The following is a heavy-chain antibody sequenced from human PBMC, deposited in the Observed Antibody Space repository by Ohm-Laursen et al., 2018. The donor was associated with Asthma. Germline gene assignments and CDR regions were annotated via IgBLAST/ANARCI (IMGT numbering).Heavy chain of an antibody. D-gene: IGHD2-15*01. CDR2: ISSSSSTI. V-gene: IGHV3-48*02. CDR3: ARDLDCSGGSCYLFYYYYGMDV. Sequence: SLRLSCSASGFTFSSYSMNWVRQAPGKGLEWVSYISSSSSTIYYADSVKGRFTISRDNAKNSLYLQMNSLRDEDTAVYYCARDLDCSGGSCYLFYYYYGMDVWGQGTTVTVSS. CDR1: GFTFSSYS. J-gene: IGHJ6*02.